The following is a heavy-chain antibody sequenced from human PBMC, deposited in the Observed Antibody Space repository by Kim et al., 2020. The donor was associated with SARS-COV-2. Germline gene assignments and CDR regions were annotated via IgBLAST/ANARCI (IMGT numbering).Heavy chain of an antibody. CDR1: GFTFSSYG. D-gene: IGHD6-19*01. J-gene: IGHJ4*02. CDR3: AKDLLERTVAGNFFDY. CDR2: ISYDGSNK. V-gene: IGHV3-30*18. Sequence: GGSLRLSCAASGFTFSSYGMHWVRQAPGKGLEWVAVISYDGSNKYYADSVKGRFTISRDNSKNTLYLQMNSLRAEDTAVYYCAKDLLERTVAGNFFDYWGQGTLVTVSS.